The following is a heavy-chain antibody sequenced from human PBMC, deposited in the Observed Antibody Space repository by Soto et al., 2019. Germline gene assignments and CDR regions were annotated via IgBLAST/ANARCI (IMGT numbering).Heavy chain of an antibody. V-gene: IGHV3-23*01. CDR1: GFTFSSYA. Sequence: PVGSLRISCAASGFTFSSYAMSWFRQAPGKGLEWVSAISGSGGSTDYADSVKGRFTISRDNSKNTLYLQMNSLSADDTAVYYCAKEDCFLYGGTMSNFEDWCQGTLVSVAS. J-gene: IGHJ4*02. CDR3: AKEDCFLYGGTMSNFED. D-gene: IGHD2-21*02. CDR2: ISGSGGST.